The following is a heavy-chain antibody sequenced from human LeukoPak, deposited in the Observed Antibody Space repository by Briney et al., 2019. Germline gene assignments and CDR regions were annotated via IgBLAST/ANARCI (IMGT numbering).Heavy chain of an antibody. CDR3: AKLKTIFGVVIDY. CDR1: GFTLSSYA. V-gene: IGHV3-23*01. CDR2: ISGRGGST. Sequence: PGGSLRLSCAASGFTLSSYAMSWVRQAPGKGLEWVSAISGRGGSTYYADSVKGRFTISRDNPKNTLYLQMNSLRAEDTAVYYCAKLKTIFGVVIDYWGQGTLVTVSS. J-gene: IGHJ4*02. D-gene: IGHD3-3*01.